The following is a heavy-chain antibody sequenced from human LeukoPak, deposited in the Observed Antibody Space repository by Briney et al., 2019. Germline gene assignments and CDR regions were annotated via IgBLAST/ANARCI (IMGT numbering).Heavy chain of an antibody. D-gene: IGHD2-15*01. CDR1: GFTFSNYG. CDR2: ISGSGGTT. Sequence: GGSLRLSCAASGFTFSNYGMSWVRQAPGKGLEWVSAISGSGGTTYYADSVKGRFTISRDNSKNTLYLQMNGLRAEDTAVYYCAKSRGSGTGSYFDYWGQGTLVTVSS. CDR3: AKSRGSGTGSYFDY. V-gene: IGHV3-23*01. J-gene: IGHJ4*02.